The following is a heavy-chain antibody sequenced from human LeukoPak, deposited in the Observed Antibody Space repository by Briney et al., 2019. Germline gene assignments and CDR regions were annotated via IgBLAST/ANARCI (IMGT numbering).Heavy chain of an antibody. Sequence: SETLSLTCTASGGSISSSNYYWGWIRQPPGEGLEWIGSIYYSGSTYYNPSLKSRVTISVDTSKNQFSLKLSSVTAADTAVYYCARRGLRADYWGQGTLVTVSS. J-gene: IGHJ4*02. CDR3: ARRGLRADY. CDR2: IYYSGST. D-gene: IGHD4-17*01. CDR1: GGSISSSNYY. V-gene: IGHV4-39*01.